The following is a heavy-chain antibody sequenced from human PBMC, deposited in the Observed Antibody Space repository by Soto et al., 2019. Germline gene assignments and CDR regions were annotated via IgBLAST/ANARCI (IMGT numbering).Heavy chain of an antibody. J-gene: IGHJ5*01. D-gene: IGHD4-17*01. CDR1: GCSFTRHD. Sequence: ASVKVSCKATGCSFTRHDINWLRQAAGQGLEWMGWMNPNSGNAVYAQKFQGRVTMTRNTSITTAYIEVTSLKSEVTAVYFCARGADNDYSHGLDPWGQGTLVTVSS. V-gene: IGHV1-8*01. CDR3: ARGADNDYSHGLDP. CDR2: MNPNSGNA.